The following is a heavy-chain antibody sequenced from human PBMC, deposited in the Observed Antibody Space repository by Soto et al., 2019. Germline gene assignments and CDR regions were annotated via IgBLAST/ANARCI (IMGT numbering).Heavy chain of an antibody. Sequence: PGGSLRLSCAASGFTFSSYWMHWVRQTPGEGLVWVSRIFSDGSSASYADSVKGRFTISRDNAKNTLYLQMNSLRVEDSAAYYCVTDLNWQGHWGQGTLVTVSS. CDR1: GFTFSSYW. CDR3: VTDLNWQGH. CDR2: IFSDGSSA. J-gene: IGHJ4*02. V-gene: IGHV3-74*01.